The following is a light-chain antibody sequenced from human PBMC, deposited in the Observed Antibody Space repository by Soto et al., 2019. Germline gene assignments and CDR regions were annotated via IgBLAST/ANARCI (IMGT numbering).Light chain of an antibody. CDR1: SSDIGAYDY. CDR2: EVS. J-gene: IGLJ3*02. Sequence: QAVLTQPASLSGSPGQSITISCTGTSSDIGAYDYVSWFQQHPGKAPKLMIYEVSNRPSGVSDRFSGSRSGNTASLTISGLQAEDESDYYCSSYTSSSTWVFGGGTKLTVL. CDR3: SSYTSSSTWV. V-gene: IGLV2-14*01.